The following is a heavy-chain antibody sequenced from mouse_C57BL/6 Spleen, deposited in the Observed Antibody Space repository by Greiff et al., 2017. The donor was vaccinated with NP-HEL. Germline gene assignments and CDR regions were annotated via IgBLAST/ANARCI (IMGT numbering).Heavy chain of an antibody. CDR1: GFTFSSYA. Sequence: EVMLVESGGGLVKPGGSLKLSCAASGFTFSSYAMSWVRQTPEKRLEWVATISDGGSYTYYPDNVKGRFTISRDNAKNNLYLQMSHLKSEDTAMYYCARDGRAYYSNYEGHYAMDYWGQGTSVTVSS. CDR3: ARDGRAYYSNYEGHYAMDY. V-gene: IGHV5-4*01. J-gene: IGHJ4*01. CDR2: ISDGGSYT. D-gene: IGHD2-5*01.